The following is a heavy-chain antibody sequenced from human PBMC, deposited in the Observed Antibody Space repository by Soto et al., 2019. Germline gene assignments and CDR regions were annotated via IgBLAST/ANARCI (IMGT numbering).Heavy chain of an antibody. Sequence: QVQLQESGPGLVKPSETLSLTCSVTGGSINSYYWTWIRQPPGKGLEWIGYIYYSGSTNYNPSLKSRVTISVDTSNYQFYLKVYSVTAADTAVYYCARGRGERKKSFAYWGQGTLVTVSS. CDR2: IYYSGST. D-gene: IGHD1-1*01. CDR1: GGSINSYY. V-gene: IGHV4-59*12. CDR3: ARGRGERKKSFAY. J-gene: IGHJ4*02.